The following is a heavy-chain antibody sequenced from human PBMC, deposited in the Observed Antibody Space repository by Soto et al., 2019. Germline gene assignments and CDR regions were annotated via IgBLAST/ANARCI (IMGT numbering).Heavy chain of an antibody. CDR1: GGSISSGGYY. CDR2: IYYSGST. J-gene: IGHJ4*02. Sequence: KPSETLSLTCTVSGGSISSGGYYWSWIRQHPGKGLEWIGYIYYSGSTYYNPSLKSRVTISVDTSKNQFPLKLSSVTAADTAVYYCARGIVANRFDYWGQGTLVTVSS. CDR3: ARGIVANRFDY. V-gene: IGHV4-31*03. D-gene: IGHD5-12*01.